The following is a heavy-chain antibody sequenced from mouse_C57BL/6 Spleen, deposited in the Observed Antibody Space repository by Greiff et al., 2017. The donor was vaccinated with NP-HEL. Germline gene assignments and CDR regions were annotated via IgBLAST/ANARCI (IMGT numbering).Heavy chain of an antibody. V-gene: IGHV1-64*01. Sequence: QVQLQQPGAELVKPGASVKLSCKASGYTFTSYWMHWVKQRPGQGLEWIGMIHPNSGSTNYNEKFKSKATLTVDKSSSTAYMQLSSLTSEDSAVYYCARSLTYGSTGYWGKGTTLTVSS. CDR3: ARSLTYGSTGY. CDR1: GYTFTSYW. CDR2: IHPNSGST. J-gene: IGHJ2*01. D-gene: IGHD1-1*01.